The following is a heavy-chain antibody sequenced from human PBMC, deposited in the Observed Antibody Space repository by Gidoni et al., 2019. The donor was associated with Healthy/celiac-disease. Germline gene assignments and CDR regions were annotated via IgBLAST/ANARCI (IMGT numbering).Heavy chain of an antibody. Sequence: GGSVSSNSAAWNWIRQSPSRGLEWLGRTYYRSKWYNDYAVSVKSRITINPDTSKNQFSLQLNSVTPEDTAVYYCAREGYCTNGVCYSYYYYGMDVWGQGTTVTVSS. J-gene: IGHJ6*02. CDR1: GGSVSSNSAA. V-gene: IGHV6-1*01. CDR3: AREGYCTNGVCYSYYYYGMDV. CDR2: TYYRSKWYN. D-gene: IGHD2-8*01.